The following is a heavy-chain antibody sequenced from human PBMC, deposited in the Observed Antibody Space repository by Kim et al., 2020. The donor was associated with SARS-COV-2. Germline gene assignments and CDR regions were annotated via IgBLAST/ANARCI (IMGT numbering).Heavy chain of an antibody. CDR1: GYTFTSYY. Sequence: ASVKVSCKASGYTFTSYYMHWVRQAPGQGLEWMGIINPSGGSTSYAQKFQGRVTMTRDTSTSTVYMELSSLRSEDTAVYYCARDSGYDYAYWYFDLWGRGTLVTVSS. D-gene: IGHD5-12*01. CDR2: INPSGGST. J-gene: IGHJ2*01. V-gene: IGHV1-46*01. CDR3: ARDSGYDYAYWYFDL.